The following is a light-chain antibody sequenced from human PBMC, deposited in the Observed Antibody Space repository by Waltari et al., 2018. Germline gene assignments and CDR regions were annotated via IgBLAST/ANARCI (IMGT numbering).Light chain of an antibody. CDR1: QSVSIS. CDR2: DAS. CDR3: QRYNSYANT. V-gene: IGKV3-11*01. J-gene: IGKJ2*01. Sequence: EIVLTQSPGTLSLSPGERATLSCRASQSVSISLTWYQQNPGQAPSLLIYDASNRATGIPARFSGSGSGTDFTLTISSLQPDDFATYYCQRYNSYANTFGQGTKVDIK.